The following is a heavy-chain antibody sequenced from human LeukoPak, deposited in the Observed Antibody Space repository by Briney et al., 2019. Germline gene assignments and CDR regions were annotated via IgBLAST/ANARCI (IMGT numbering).Heavy chain of an antibody. J-gene: IGHJ4*02. CDR2: INPSGGST. D-gene: IGHD1-14*01. CDR3: ARNTNSGFDY. V-gene: IGHV1-46*01. Sequence: ASVKVSCKASGYTFTTYYIHWVRQAPRQGLEWMGMINPSGGSTSYAQKFQGRVTMTRDTSASTVYMDLSSLRSEDTAVYYCARNTNSGFDYWGQGTLVTVSS. CDR1: GYTFTTYY.